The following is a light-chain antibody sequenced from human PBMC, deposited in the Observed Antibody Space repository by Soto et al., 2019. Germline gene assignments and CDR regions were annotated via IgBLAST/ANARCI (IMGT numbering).Light chain of an antibody. CDR2: KAS. Sequence: DIQMTQSPSTLSASVGDRVTITCRASQSISSWLAWYQQKPGKAPKLLIYKASSLESGVPSRFRGHGSGTEFTVSISQLQPGDFANSYCQQYNSYLLTFGGGTKVEIK. J-gene: IGKJ4*01. CDR1: QSISSW. V-gene: IGKV1-5*03. CDR3: QQYNSYLLT.